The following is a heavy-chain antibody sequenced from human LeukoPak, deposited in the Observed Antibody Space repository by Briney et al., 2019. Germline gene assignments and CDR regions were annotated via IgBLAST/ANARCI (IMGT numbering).Heavy chain of an antibody. V-gene: IGHV4-59*01. Sequence: PSETLSLTCTVSGGSISSYYWSWIRQPPGKGLEWIGYIYYSGSTNYNPSLKSRVTISVDTSKNQFSLKLSSVTAADTAVYYSARARAHCTNGVCYEYYFDYWGQGTLVTVSS. CDR2: IYYSGST. J-gene: IGHJ4*02. D-gene: IGHD2-8*01. CDR1: GGSISSYY. CDR3: ARARAHCTNGVCYEYYFDY.